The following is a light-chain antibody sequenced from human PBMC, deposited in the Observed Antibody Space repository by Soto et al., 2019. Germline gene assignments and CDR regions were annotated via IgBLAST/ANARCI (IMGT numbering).Light chain of an antibody. CDR2: AAS. CDR3: QQLNNYPLT. Sequence: DIQLTQSPSFLSASVGDRVTITCRASQGISSYLAWYQQKPGKAPKLLIYAASTLQSGVPSRFSGSGSVTEFTLTISSLQPEDFATYYCQQLNNYPLTFGPGPKVDIK. J-gene: IGKJ3*01. V-gene: IGKV1-9*01. CDR1: QGISSY.